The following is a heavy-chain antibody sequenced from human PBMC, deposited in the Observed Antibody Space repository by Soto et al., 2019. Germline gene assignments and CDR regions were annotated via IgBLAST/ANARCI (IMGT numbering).Heavy chain of an antibody. V-gene: IGHV3-66*01. Sequence: GGSLILSCAASGFPVSSNYMIFVRQAPGKGLEWVSVIYSGGSTYYADSVKGRFTISRDNSKNTLYLQMNSLRAEDTAVYYCARETEDAFDIWGQGTMVTVSS. CDR1: GFPVSSNY. CDR2: IYSGGST. CDR3: ARETEDAFDI. D-gene: IGHD1-1*01. J-gene: IGHJ3*02.